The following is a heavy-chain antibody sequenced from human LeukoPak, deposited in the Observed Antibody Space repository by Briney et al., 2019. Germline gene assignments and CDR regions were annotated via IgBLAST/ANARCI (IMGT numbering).Heavy chain of an antibody. D-gene: IGHD5-12*01. CDR3: AGSYSGYDLAYFDY. V-gene: IGHV1-2*06. CDR2: INPNSGGT. CDR1: GYTFTGYY. Sequence: ASVKVSCKASGYTFTGYYMHWVRQAPGQGLEWMGRINPNSGGTNYAQKFQGRVTITTDESTSTAYMELSSLRSEDTAVYYCAGSYSGYDLAYFDYWGQGTLVTVSS. J-gene: IGHJ4*02.